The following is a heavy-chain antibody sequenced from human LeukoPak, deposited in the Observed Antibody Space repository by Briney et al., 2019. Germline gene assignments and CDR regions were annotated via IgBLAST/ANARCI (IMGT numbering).Heavy chain of an antibody. CDR3: AGGGYDFWSGLQYY. D-gene: IGHD3-3*01. CDR1: GFTFSSYA. V-gene: IGHV3-30*04. J-gene: IGHJ4*02. Sequence: QPGGSLRLSCAASGFTFSSYAMHWVRQAPGKGLEWVAVISYDGSNKYYADSVKGRFTISRDNSKNTLYLQMNSLRAEDTAVYYCAGGGYDFWSGLQYYWGQGTLVTVSS. CDR2: ISYDGSNK.